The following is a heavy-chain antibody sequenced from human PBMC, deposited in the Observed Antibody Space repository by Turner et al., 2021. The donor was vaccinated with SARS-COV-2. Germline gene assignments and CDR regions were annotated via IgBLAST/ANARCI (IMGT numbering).Heavy chain of an antibody. CDR3: VRHGSWNFDS. D-gene: IGHD1-1*01. Sequence: EVQLVESGGGLVQSGGSLRLSCSVSGFTFSDYWMGWVRQAPGKGLEWVANIKTDGSSKYYVDSVKDRFTTSRDNAKNSLYLQMYSLRAEDTAVYYCVRHGSWNFDSWGQGTLVTVSS. V-gene: IGHV3-7*01. CDR1: GFTFSDYW. CDR2: IKTDGSSK. J-gene: IGHJ5*01.